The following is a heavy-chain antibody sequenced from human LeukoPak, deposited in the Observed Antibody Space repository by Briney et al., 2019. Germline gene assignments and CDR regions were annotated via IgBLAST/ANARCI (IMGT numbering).Heavy chain of an antibody. CDR2: INHSGST. D-gene: IGHD6-13*01. V-gene: IGHV4-34*01. CDR1: GGSFSGYY. Sequence: SETLSLTCAVYGGSFSGYYWSWIRQPPGEGLEWIGEINHSGSTNYNPSLKSRVTISVDTSKNQFSLKLSSVTAADTAVYYCARGSAGTYSSSWFYFDYWGQGTLVTVSS. J-gene: IGHJ4*02. CDR3: ARGSAGTYSSSWFYFDY.